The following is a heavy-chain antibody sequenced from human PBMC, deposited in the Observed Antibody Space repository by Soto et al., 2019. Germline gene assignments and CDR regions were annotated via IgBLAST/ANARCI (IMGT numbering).Heavy chain of an antibody. CDR3: TTTGVRGFGEFDGHYYYYYGMDV. CDR2: IKSKTDGGTT. V-gene: IGHV3-15*07. Sequence: LSLTCAASGFTFSNAWMNWVRQAPGKGLEWVGRIKSKTDGGTTDYAAPVKGRFTISRDDSKNTLYLQMNSLKTEDTAVYYCTTTGVRGFGEFDGHYYYYYGMDVWGQGTTVTVSS. D-gene: IGHD3-10*01. J-gene: IGHJ6*02. CDR1: GFTFSNAW.